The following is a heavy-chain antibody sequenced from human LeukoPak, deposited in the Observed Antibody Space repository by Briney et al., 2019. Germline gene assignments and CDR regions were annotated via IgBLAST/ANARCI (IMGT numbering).Heavy chain of an antibody. V-gene: IGHV1-2*02. CDR1: GYTFTGYY. D-gene: IGHD5-24*01. J-gene: IGHJ5*02. CDR3: ARGGGMWDGYNVDA. Sequence: ASVKVSCKASGYTFTGYYLHWVRQAPGQGLEWMGWINPNSGGTNSAQKFQGRVTMTRDTSITTAYMELIRLRSDDTAVYFCARGGGMWDGYNVDAWGQGALVAVSS. CDR2: INPNSGGT.